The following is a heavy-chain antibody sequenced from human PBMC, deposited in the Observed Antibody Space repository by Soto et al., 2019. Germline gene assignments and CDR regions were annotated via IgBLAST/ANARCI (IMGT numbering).Heavy chain of an antibody. CDR2: IYSGGST. D-gene: IGHD6-13*01. V-gene: IGHV3-53*04. CDR1: GFTVSSNY. CDR3: ARVIAAAQRYYYYYYMDV. Sequence: PGGSLRLSCAASGFTVSSNYMSWVRQAPGKGLEWVSVIYSGGSTYYADSVKGRFTISRHNSKNTLYLQMNGLRAEDTAVYYCARVIAAAQRYYYYYYMDVWGKGTTVTVSS. J-gene: IGHJ6*03.